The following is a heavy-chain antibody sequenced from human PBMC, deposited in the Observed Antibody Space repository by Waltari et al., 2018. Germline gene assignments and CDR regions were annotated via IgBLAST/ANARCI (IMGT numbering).Heavy chain of an antibody. D-gene: IGHD2-15*01. V-gene: IGHV4-4*02. J-gene: IGHJ5*01. CDR3: ARDRGKGLHLDS. CDR2: IYRTGKT. Sequence: QVQLRESGPGLVNPSGTLSLICIVSGDSLTNNFWWSWVRQRPGKSLEWLGQIYRTGKTNYNPSLGSRVIVSIDTSNQQLSLKLTSATAADTAIYYCARDRGKGLHLDSWGQGILVTVSP. CDR1: GDSLTNNFW.